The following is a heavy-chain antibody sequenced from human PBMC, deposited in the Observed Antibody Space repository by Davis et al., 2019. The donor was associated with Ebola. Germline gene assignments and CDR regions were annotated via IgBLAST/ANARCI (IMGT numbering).Heavy chain of an antibody. CDR1: GGTFSSYA. Sequence: SVKVSCKASGGTFSSYAISWVRQAPGQGLEWMGGIIPIFGTANYAQKFQGRVTITADESTSTAYMELSSLRSEDTAVYYCARTGKYCSSTSCYGGAGFDYWGQGTLVTVSS. D-gene: IGHD2-2*01. CDR2: IIPIFGTA. CDR3: ARTGKYCSSTSCYGGAGFDY. V-gene: IGHV1-69*13. J-gene: IGHJ4*02.